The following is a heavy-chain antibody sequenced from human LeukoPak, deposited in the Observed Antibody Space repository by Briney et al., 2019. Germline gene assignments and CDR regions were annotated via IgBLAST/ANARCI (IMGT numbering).Heavy chain of an antibody. CDR1: GGSISSYY. J-gene: IGHJ4*02. D-gene: IGHD3-10*01. CDR2: IYTSWST. CDR3: ARHGYYYGSGVWFDY. Sequence: SETLSLTCTVSGGSISSYYWSWIRQPPGKGLEWIGCIYTSWSTNYNPSLKSRVTTSVDAYKNPFSLKLSSVTAAATAVYYCARHGYYYGSGVWFDYWGQGTLVTVSS. V-gene: IGHV4-4*09.